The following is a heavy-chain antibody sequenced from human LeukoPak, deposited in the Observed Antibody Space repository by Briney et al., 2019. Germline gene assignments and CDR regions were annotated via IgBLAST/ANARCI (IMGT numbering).Heavy chain of an antibody. CDR3: ARGTGSHSRVFDY. J-gene: IGHJ4*02. Sequence: LAGGSLRLSCAASGFRFDDYAMHWVRQAPGKGLEGVSLIRWDGANTYYADSVNSRFTMPRDNSKNSLYLKMNSLRPEDTALYFCARGTGSHSRVFDYWGQGTLVTVSS. V-gene: IGHV3-43D*04. D-gene: IGHD3-10*01. CDR1: GFRFDDYA. CDR2: IRWDGANT.